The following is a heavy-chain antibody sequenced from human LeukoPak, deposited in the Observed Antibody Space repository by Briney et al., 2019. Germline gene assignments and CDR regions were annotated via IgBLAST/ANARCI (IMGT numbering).Heavy chain of an antibody. Sequence: SETLSLTCTVSGGSISSYYWSWIRQPPGKGLEWIGYIYYSGSTNYNPSLKSRVTISVDTSKNQFSLKLSSVTAADTAVYYCARGRAYYDFWSGYSGSYYYYMDVWGKGTTVTVSS. CDR1: GGSISSYY. J-gene: IGHJ6*03. CDR3: ARGRAYYDFWSGYSGSYYYYMDV. V-gene: IGHV4-59*01. D-gene: IGHD3-3*01. CDR2: IYYSGST.